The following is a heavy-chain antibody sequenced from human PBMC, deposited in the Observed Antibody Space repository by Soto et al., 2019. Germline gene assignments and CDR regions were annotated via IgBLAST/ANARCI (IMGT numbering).Heavy chain of an antibody. J-gene: IGHJ4*02. D-gene: IGHD5-18*01. CDR1: GYTVTSYA. CDR3: ARDTAMALPDA. V-gene: IGHV1-18*01. CDR2: INPYNGNT. Sequence: QVQLVQSGTEVKKPGASVKVSCKASGYTVTSYAISWVRPDPGQGLEWMGWINPYNGNTNYAQKLQGRVTMTTATSTSTAYMELRSLRSDDTAVYYCARDTAMALPDAWGQGTLVTVSS.